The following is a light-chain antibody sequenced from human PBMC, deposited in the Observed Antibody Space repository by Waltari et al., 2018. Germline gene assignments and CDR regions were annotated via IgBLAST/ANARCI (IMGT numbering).Light chain of an antibody. CDR1: SPNIGEGYD. CDR2: GDT. Sequence: QAVLTQPPSVSGAPGQSVTISCTGSSPNIGEGYDVPWYQQVPGTAPKRLIYGDTNRPSGVPARFSASKSGTSASLAITGLQAEDEADYYCQSYDTAVNVLFGGGTKLTVL. V-gene: IGLV1-40*01. CDR3: QSYDTAVNVL. J-gene: IGLJ2*01.